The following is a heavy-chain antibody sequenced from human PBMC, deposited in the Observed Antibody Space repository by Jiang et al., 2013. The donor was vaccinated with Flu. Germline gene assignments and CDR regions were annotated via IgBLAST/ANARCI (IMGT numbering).Heavy chain of an antibody. Sequence: LESGGGVVQPGRSLRLSCAASGFTFSSYAMHWVRQAPGKGLEWVAVISYDGSNKYYADSVKGRFTISRDNSKNTLYLQMNSLRAEDTAVYYCARSQVVPAESPYYYYGMDVWGQGTTVTVSS. CDR3: ARSQVVPAESPYYYYGMDV. D-gene: IGHD2-2*01. CDR2: ISYDGSNK. V-gene: IGHV3-30-3*01. J-gene: IGHJ6*02. CDR1: GFTFSSYA.